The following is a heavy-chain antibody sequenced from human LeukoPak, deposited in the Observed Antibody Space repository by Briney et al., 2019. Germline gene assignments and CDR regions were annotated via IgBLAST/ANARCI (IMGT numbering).Heavy chain of an antibody. CDR3: ARNAQYCSSTSCYFFDY. CDR1: GYSISSGYY. D-gene: IGHD2-2*01. Sequence: PSESLSLTCAVSGYSISSGYYWGWIRQPPGKGLAWIGSIYHSGSTYCNPSLKSRVTISVDTSKNHFSLKLSSVTAADTAVYYCARNAQYCSSTSCYFFDYWGQGTLVTVSS. CDR2: IYHSGST. J-gene: IGHJ4*02. V-gene: IGHV4-38-2*01.